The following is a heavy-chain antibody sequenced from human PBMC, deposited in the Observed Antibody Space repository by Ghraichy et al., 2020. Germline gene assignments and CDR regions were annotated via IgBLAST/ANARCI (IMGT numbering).Heavy chain of an antibody. V-gene: IGHV4-39*01. CDR3: ASSNGYSGYDFSWFDP. Sequence: SETLSLTCTVSGGSISSSSYYWGWIRQPPGKGLEWIGSIYYSGSTYYNPSLKSRVTISVDTSKNQFSLKLSSVTAADTAVYYCASSNGYSGYDFSWFDPWGQGTLVTVSS. D-gene: IGHD5-12*01. J-gene: IGHJ5*02. CDR1: GGSISSSSYY. CDR2: IYYSGST.